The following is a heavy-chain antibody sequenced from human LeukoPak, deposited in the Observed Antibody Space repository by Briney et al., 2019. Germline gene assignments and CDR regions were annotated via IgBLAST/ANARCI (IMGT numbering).Heavy chain of an antibody. V-gene: IGHV4-39*01. CDR1: GGSISSSSYY. J-gene: IGHJ4*02. CDR3: ARGGIRDSIDY. D-gene: IGHD2-15*01. Sequence: SGTLSLTCTVSGGSISSSSYYWGWIRQPPGKGLEWIGSIYYSGSTYYNPSLKSRVTISVDTSKNQFSLKLSSVTAADTAVYYCARGGIRDSIDYWGQGTLVTVSS. CDR2: IYYSGST.